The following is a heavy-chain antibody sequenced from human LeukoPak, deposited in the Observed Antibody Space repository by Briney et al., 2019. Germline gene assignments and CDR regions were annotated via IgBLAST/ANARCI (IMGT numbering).Heavy chain of an antibody. CDR3: AKTVGYSYGYAGHYFDY. Sequence: GSLKLSCAASGFTFSSYAMSWVRQAPGKGLEWVSAINGSGGSTYYADSVKGRFTISRDNSKNTLYLQMNSLRAEDTAVYYCAKTVGYSYGYAGHYFDYWGQGTLVTVSS. D-gene: IGHD5-18*01. CDR2: INGSGGST. J-gene: IGHJ4*02. CDR1: GFTFSSYA. V-gene: IGHV3-23*01.